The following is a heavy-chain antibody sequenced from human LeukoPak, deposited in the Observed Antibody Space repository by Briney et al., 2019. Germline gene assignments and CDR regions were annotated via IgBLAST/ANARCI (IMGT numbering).Heavy chain of an antibody. V-gene: IGHV3-23*01. D-gene: IGHD3-16*01. Sequence: GGSLRLSCAASGFTFSSYWMSWVRQAPGKGLEWVSSISGSGDGTLYADSVKGRFTISRGNSKSTLFLQMNSLRAEDPAVFYCARSVITFGGPTSFHYWGQGTLVTVS. CDR1: GFTFSSYW. J-gene: IGHJ4*02. CDR3: ARSVITFGGPTSFHY. CDR2: ISGSGDGT.